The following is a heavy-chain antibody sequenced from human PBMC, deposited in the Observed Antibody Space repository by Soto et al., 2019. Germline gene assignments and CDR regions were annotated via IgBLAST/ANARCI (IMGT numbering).Heavy chain of an antibody. CDR1: GFTFSNYK. CDR2: ISSSGSTI. CDR3: ARDEYGGAYDY. D-gene: IGHD4-17*01. J-gene: IGHJ4*02. Sequence: EVQLVESGGGLVQPGGSLRLSCAASGFTFSNYKMNWVRQAPGKGLEWVSYISSSGSTIHYADSVKGRFTISRDNAKKSLYLQMNSLRAEDTAVYYCARDEYGGAYDYWGQGTLVTVSS. V-gene: IGHV3-48*03.